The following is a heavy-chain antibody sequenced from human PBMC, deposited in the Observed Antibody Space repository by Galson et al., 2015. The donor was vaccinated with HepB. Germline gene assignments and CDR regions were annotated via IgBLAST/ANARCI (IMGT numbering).Heavy chain of an antibody. CDR2: ISGSGGST. D-gene: IGHD3-3*01. CDR1: GFTFSSYA. J-gene: IGHJ6*02. CDR3: AKEQSSYDFWSGYYSRYYYYYGMDV. V-gene: IGHV3-23*01. Sequence: SLRLSCAASGFTFSSYAMSWVRQAPGKGLEWVSAISGSGGSTYYADSVKGRFTISRDNSKNTLYLQMNSLRAEDTAVYYCAKEQSSYDFWSGYYSRYYYYYGMDVWGQGTTVTVSS.